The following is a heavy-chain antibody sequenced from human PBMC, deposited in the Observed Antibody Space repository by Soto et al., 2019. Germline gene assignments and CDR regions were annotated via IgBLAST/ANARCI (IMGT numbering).Heavy chain of an antibody. V-gene: IGHV3-33*08. J-gene: IGHJ4*02. CDR2: IWRDGSNE. CDR1: GFDFSSQV. CDR3: ARGTGSLMSWALEY. D-gene: IGHD2-15*01. Sequence: PXGSLRLSCVGSGFDFSSQVMHWVRQAPGKGLEWVAVIWRDGSNENYADSVKGRFTISRDNSKNTLYLQMNSLRVEDTAVYYCARGTGSLMSWALEYWGQGTLVTVSS.